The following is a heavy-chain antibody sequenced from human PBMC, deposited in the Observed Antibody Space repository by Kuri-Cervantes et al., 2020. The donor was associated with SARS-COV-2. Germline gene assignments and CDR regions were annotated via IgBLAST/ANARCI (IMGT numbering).Heavy chain of an antibody. Sequence: GESLKISCKGSGYSFTSYWIGWVRQMHGKGLEWMGIIYPGDSYTRYSPSFQGQVTISADKSISTAYLQWSSLKASDTAMYYCARHPSRGYCISTSCSPGYYMDVWGKGTTVTVSS. CDR1: GYSFTSYW. CDR3: ARHPSRGYCISTSCSPGYYMDV. J-gene: IGHJ6*03. D-gene: IGHD2-2*01. CDR2: IYPGDSYT. V-gene: IGHV5-51*01.